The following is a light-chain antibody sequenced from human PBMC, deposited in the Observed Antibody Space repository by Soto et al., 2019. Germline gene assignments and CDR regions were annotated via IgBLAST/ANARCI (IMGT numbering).Light chain of an antibody. V-gene: IGLV2-11*01. CDR3: CSYAGSYTVV. CDR2: DVS. Sequence: QSALTQPRSVSGSPGQSVTISCTGTSSDVGGYNYVSWYQQHPGKAPKLMIYDVSKRPSVVPDRFSGSKSGNTASLTISGLQAEDEADYYCCSYAGSYTVVFGGGTQLTVL. CDR1: SSDVGGYNY. J-gene: IGLJ2*01.